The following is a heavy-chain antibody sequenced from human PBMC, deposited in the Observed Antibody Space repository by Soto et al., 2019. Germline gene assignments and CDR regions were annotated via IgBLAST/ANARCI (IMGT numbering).Heavy chain of an antibody. D-gene: IGHD5-12*01. CDR2: IYYSGST. Sequence: QVPLQESGPGLVKPSQTLSLTCTVSGGSISSCGYYWSWIRQHAGKGLEWIWYIYYSGSTYYHPSLTSRVTISVDTSKNQFSLKLSSVTAADTAVYYCARLVATIDRWFDPWGQGTLVTVSS. V-gene: IGHV4-31*03. CDR1: GGSISSCGYY. J-gene: IGHJ5*02. CDR3: ARLVATIDRWFDP.